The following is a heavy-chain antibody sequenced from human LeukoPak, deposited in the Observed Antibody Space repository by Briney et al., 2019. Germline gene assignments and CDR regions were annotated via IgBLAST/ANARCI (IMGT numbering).Heavy chain of an antibody. D-gene: IGHD6-19*01. J-gene: IGHJ4*02. V-gene: IGHV3-48*03. CDR1: GFTFSNYE. CDR3: AGIIAVAGFNY. Sequence: GGSLRLSCAASGFTFSNYEMNWVRQAPGKGLEWLSYISSSGSTIDYADSVKGRFTISRDNAKNSPYLQMNSLRAEDTAVYYCAGIIAVAGFNYWGQGVLVTVSS. CDR2: ISSSGSTI.